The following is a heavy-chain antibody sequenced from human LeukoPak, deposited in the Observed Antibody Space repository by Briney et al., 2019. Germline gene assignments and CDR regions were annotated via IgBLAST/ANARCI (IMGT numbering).Heavy chain of an antibody. CDR1: GFTFSSYA. V-gene: IGHV3-30-3*01. CDR2: ISYDGSNK. Sequence: QPGGSPRLSCAASGFTFSSYAMHWVRQAPGKGLEWVAVISYDGSNKYYADSVKGRFTTSRDNSKNTLYLQMNSLRAEDTAVYYCARVSQGSFDYWGQGTLVTVSS. CDR3: ARVSQGSFDY. D-gene: IGHD3-10*01. J-gene: IGHJ4*02.